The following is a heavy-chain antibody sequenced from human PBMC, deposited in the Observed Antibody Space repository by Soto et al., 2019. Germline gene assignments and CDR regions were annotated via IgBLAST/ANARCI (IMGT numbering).Heavy chain of an antibody. CDR1: GGSISSSSYY. CDR3: ARPRIVGATGQYYFDY. J-gene: IGHJ4*02. D-gene: IGHD1-26*01. CDR2: IYYSGST. Sequence: SETLSLTCTVSGGSISSSSYYWGWIRQPPGKGLEWIGSIYYSGSTYYNPSLKSRVTISVDTSKNQFSLKLSSVTAADTAVYYCARPRIVGATGQYYFDYWGKGTLVTVSS. V-gene: IGHV4-39*01.